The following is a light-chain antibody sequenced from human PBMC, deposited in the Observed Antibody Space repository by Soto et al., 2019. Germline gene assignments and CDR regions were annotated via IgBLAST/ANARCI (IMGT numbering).Light chain of an antibody. CDR1: QSVSSSY. CDR3: QQYNNWPWT. V-gene: IGKV3-20*01. Sequence: IVLTQSPCTVSLSQGERAALSCRASQSVSSSYLAWYQQKPGQAPRLLIYGASSRATGIPDRFSGSGSGTDFTLTISGLQSEDSAVYFCQQYNNWPWTCGQGTKGEI. CDR2: GAS. J-gene: IGKJ1*01.